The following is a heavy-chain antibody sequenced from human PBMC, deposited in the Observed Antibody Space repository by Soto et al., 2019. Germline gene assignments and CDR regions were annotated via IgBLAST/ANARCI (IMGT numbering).Heavy chain of an antibody. CDR3: AKDLVGSRPYFDWLVGGAFDY. CDR2: INSDGSNK. Sequence: GGSLRLSCAASGFTFSTYWMHWVRQAPGKGLVWVSGINSDGSNKNYADSVKGRFTISRDNSKNTLYLQMNSLRAEDTAVYYCAKDLVGSRPYFDWLVGGAFDYWGQGTLVTVSS. CDR1: GFTFSTYW. J-gene: IGHJ4*02. D-gene: IGHD3-9*01. V-gene: IGHV3-74*01.